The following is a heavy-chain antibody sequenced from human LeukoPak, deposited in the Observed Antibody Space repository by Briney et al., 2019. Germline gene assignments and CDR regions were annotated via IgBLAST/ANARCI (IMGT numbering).Heavy chain of an antibody. D-gene: IGHD3-10*01. CDR3: ARVGGSGFDP. V-gene: IGHV4-59*01. Sequence: PSETLSLTCTVSGDSISSFYWSWIRQPPGKGLEWIGYIYYSGSTNYNPSLKSRVTISVDTSKNQFSLKLSSVTAADTAVYYCARVGGSGFDPWGQGTLVTVSS. J-gene: IGHJ5*02. CDR2: IYYSGST. CDR1: GDSISSFY.